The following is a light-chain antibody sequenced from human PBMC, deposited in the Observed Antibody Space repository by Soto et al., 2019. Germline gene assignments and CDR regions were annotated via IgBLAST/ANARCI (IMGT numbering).Light chain of an antibody. Sequence: DIQMTQSPSTLSASVGDRVTITCRASQSISSWLAWYQQKPGKAPTLLIYKASSLESGVQSRFSGSGYGTEFTLTISSLQPDDFATYYCQQYNIYGTFGQGTKVEIK. CDR3: QQYNIYGT. CDR1: QSISSW. CDR2: KAS. V-gene: IGKV1-5*03. J-gene: IGKJ1*01.